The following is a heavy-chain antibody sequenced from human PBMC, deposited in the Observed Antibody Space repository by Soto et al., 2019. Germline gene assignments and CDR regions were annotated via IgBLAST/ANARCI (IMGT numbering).Heavy chain of an antibody. V-gene: IGHV3-9*01. CDR3: SKDIRGVSAAGFDA. CDR1: GFLFNEYA. J-gene: IGHJ4*02. CDR2: ISYNSDSR. D-gene: IGHD3-10*01. Sequence: EVQLVESGGGSVQPGMSLSLACSTSGFLFNEYAMHWVRQAPGKGLEWVAGISYNSDSRDYGESVRGRFTIFRDNTKNSVYLQMNRLRFEDTAFYYCSKDIRGVSAAGFDAWGQGTLVTVSS.